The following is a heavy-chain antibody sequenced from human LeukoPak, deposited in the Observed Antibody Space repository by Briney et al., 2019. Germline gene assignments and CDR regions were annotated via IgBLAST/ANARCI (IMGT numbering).Heavy chain of an antibody. D-gene: IGHD5-24*01. CDR1: GFTFSSYA. V-gene: IGHV3-23*01. Sequence: PGGSLRLSCAASGFTFSSYAMSWVRQAPGKGLEWVSAISGSGGSTYYADSVKGRFTISRDNSKNTLYLQMNSLRAEDTAVYYCAKVASDRDGYNQDFDYWGQGTLVTVSS. CDR2: ISGSGGST. CDR3: AKVASDRDGYNQDFDY. J-gene: IGHJ4*02.